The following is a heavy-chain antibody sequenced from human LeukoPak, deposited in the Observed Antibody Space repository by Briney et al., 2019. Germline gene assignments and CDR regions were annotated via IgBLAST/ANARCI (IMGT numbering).Heavy chain of an antibody. D-gene: IGHD3-3*01. CDR3: ARDRRVVILSSDAFDI. V-gene: IGHV4-4*07. Sequence: SETLSLTCTVSGGSISSYYWSWIRQPAGKGLEWIGRIYTSGSTNYNPSLKSRVTMSVDTSKNQFSLKLSSVTAADTAVYYCARDRRVVILSSDAFDIWGQGTMVTVSS. CDR1: GGSISSYY. J-gene: IGHJ3*02. CDR2: IYTSGST.